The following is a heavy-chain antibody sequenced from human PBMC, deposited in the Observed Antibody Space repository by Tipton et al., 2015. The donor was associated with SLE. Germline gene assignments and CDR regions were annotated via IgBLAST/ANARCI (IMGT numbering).Heavy chain of an antibody. CDR2: ISSSGSTI. CDR3: ARESLDMDV. Sequence: SLRLSCAGSGFTVNGDYMTWVRQAPGKGLEWVSYISSSGSTIYYADSVKGRFTISRDNAKNSLYLQMNSLRAEDTAVYYCARESLDMDVWGKGTTVTVSS. V-gene: IGHV3-11*04. CDR1: GFTVNGDY. J-gene: IGHJ6*03.